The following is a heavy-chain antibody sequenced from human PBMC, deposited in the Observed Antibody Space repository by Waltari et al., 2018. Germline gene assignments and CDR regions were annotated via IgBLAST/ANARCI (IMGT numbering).Heavy chain of an antibody. J-gene: IGHJ4*02. D-gene: IGHD6-13*01. CDR1: GGSISSSSYY. CDR2: IYYRVST. CDR3: QRTAAAPYYFDY. Sequence: QLQLQESGPGLVKPSETLSLTCTVSGGSISSSSYYWGWIRQPPGKGLEWIGSIYYRVSTYYNPSLKSRVTISVDTSKNQFSLKLSSVTAADTAVYYCQRTAAAPYYFDYWGQGTLVTVSS. V-gene: IGHV4-39*01.